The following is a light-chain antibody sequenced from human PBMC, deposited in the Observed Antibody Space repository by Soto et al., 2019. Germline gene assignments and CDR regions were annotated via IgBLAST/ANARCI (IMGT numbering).Light chain of an antibody. Sequence: QSALTQPASVSGSPGQSITISCTGTSSDVGGYNYVSWYQQHPGKVPKLMIYDVSNRPSGVSNRFSGSKSGNTASLTISGLQGEDEADYYCSSYTSSSTYVFGTGTKVNVL. V-gene: IGLV2-14*01. CDR1: SSDVGGYNY. CDR3: SSYTSSSTYV. CDR2: DVS. J-gene: IGLJ1*01.